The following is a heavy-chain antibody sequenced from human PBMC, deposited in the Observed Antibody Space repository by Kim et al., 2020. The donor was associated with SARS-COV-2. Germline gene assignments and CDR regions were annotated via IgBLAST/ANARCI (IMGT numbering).Heavy chain of an antibody. CDR3: AKDYYDSSGSDDAFDI. CDR1: GFTFSSYA. J-gene: IGHJ3*02. V-gene: IGHV3-23*03. CDR2: IYSGGSST. D-gene: IGHD3-22*01. Sequence: GGSLRLSCAASGFTFSSYAMSWVRQAPGKGLEWVSVIYSGGSSTYYADSVKGRFTISRDNSKNTLYLQMNSLRAEDTAVYYCAKDYYDSSGSDDAFDIWGQGTMVTVSS.